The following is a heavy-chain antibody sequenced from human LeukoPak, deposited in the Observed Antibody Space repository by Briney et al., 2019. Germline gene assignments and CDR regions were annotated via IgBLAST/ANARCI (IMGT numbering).Heavy chain of an antibody. Sequence: GASVKVSRKASGYTFTSYYMHWVRQSPGQGLEWRGISNPSGGSTSYAQKFQGRVTMTRDMSTSTVYMELSSLRSEDTAVYYCARAGRFLEWLSRPYYYYYYMDVWGKGPTVTVSS. D-gene: IGHD3-3*01. CDR2: SNPSGGST. CDR3: ARAGRFLEWLSRPYYYYYYMDV. V-gene: IGHV1-46*01. CDR1: GYTFTSYY. J-gene: IGHJ6*03.